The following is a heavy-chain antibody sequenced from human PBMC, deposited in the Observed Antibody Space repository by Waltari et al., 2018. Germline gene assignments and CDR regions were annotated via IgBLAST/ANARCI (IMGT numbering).Heavy chain of an antibody. J-gene: IGHJ4*02. CDR2: IYYSGST. D-gene: IGHD6-19*01. V-gene: IGHV4-39*01. CDR3: ASVAGPVDY. CDR1: GGSISSRSNY. Sequence: QLQLQESGPGLVKPSETLSLTCTVSGGSISSRSNYWGWIRQPPGKGLEWIGSIYYSGSTSYNPTLKGRVTISVDTSKNQFSLKLSSVTAADTAVYYCASVAGPVDYWGQGTLVTVSS.